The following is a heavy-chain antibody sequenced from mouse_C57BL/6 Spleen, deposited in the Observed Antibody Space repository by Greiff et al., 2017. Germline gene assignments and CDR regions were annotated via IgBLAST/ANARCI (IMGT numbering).Heavy chain of an antibody. V-gene: IGHV2-2*01. Sequence: QVQLKESGPGLVQPSQSLSITCTVSGFSLTSYGVHWVRQSPGKGLEWLGVIWSGGSTDYNAAFISRLSISKDNSKSQVFFKMNSLQAADTAIYYCARKGVYYGNSYAMDYWGQGTSVTVSS. CDR2: IWSGGST. CDR1: GFSLTSYG. D-gene: IGHD2-1*01. CDR3: ARKGVYYGNSYAMDY. J-gene: IGHJ4*01.